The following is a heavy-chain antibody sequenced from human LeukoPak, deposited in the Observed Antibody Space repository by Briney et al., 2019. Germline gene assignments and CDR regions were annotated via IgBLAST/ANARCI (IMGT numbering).Heavy chain of an antibody. Sequence: GSLRLSCRASGFTFSDHYMTWVRQAPGKGLEYISYLSNTGSDSFYADSVKGRFSISRDNAEKSLYLQMNDLRAEDTAVYYCARGHWGLDYWGQGTLVTVSS. V-gene: IGHV3-11*01. J-gene: IGHJ4*02. D-gene: IGHD7-27*01. CDR1: GFTFSDHY. CDR2: LSNTGSDS. CDR3: ARGHWGLDY.